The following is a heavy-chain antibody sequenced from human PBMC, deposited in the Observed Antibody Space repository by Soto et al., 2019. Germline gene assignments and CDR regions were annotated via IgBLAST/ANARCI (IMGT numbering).Heavy chain of an antibody. V-gene: IGHV1-2*02. D-gene: IGHD6-13*01. CDR3: ASSYSSSWYLVY. Sequence: QVQLVQSGAEVKKPGASVKVSCKASGYTFTGYYMHWVRQAPGQGLEWMGWINPNSGGTSYAQKFQGRVTMTRDTSISTAYMELSRLRSDDTAVYYCASSYSSSWYLVYWGQGTLVTVSS. CDR1: GYTFTGYY. CDR2: INPNSGGT. J-gene: IGHJ4*02.